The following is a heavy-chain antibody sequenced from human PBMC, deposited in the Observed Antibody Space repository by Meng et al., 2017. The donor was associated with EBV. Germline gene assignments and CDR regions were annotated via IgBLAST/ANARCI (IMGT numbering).Heavy chain of an antibody. D-gene: IGHD6-19*01. CDR3: ARPFPSWQSPRLDPFGA. Sequence: QLQLRESGPGQVKPSETLSLTCTVSGDSISSFYSWGWIRQPPGRGLEWIGSVHYTGSTYYSPSLKSRVTVSVDTSKNQFSLRLTSVTAADTAVYYCARPFPSWQSPRLDPFGAWGQGTLVTVSS. V-gene: IGHV4-39*01. J-gene: IGHJ5*02. CDR1: GDSISSFYS. CDR2: VHYTGST.